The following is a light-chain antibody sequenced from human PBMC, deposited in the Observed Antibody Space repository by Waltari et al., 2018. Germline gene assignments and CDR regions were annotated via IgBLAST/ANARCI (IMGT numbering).Light chain of an antibody. Sequence: QSVLTQPPSVSGAPGQRVTISCTGSSSNIGAGYDVHWYQQLPGTAPKLLIHGNSNRPSGGPGRFSGAKSGTSASLAITGLQAEDEADYYCQSYDSSLSGGVFGGGTKLTVL. CDR2: GNS. V-gene: IGLV1-40*01. CDR3: QSYDSSLSGGV. J-gene: IGLJ2*01. CDR1: SSNIGAGYD.